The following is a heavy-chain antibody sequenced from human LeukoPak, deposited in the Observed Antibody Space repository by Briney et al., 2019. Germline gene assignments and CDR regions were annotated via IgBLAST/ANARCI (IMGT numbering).Heavy chain of an antibody. CDR2: INPSGGST. Sequence: ASVKVSCKAFGYTFISYYMNLVRQAPGQGLEWMGIINPSGGSTSYAQKFPGRVTMTRDTSTSTVYMELSSLRSEGTAVYYCARERLSTVASLLWDWGQGTLVTVSS. V-gene: IGHV1-46*01. CDR3: ARERLSTVASLLWD. D-gene: IGHD4-23*01. CDR1: GYTFISYY. J-gene: IGHJ4*02.